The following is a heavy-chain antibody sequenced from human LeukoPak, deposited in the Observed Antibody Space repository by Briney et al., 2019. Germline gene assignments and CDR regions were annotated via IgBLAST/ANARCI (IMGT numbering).Heavy chain of an antibody. D-gene: IGHD6-13*01. CDR1: GFTFSRYA. J-gene: IGHJ4*02. CDR3: AKALPSSWYFFDY. Sequence: PGRSLRLSCAASGFTFSRYAMHWVRQAPGKGLEWVAVISYDGSNEYYADSVKGRFTISRDSSENTLYLQMNSLRADDTAVYYCAKALPSSWYFFDYWGQGTLVTVSS. CDR2: ISYDGSNE. V-gene: IGHV3-30-3*01.